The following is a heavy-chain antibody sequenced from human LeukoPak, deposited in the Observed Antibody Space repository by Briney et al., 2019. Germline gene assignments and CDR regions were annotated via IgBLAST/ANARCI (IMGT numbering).Heavy chain of an antibody. V-gene: IGHV4-39*07. J-gene: IGHJ6*03. D-gene: IGHD6-19*01. CDR1: GGSISSSSYY. CDR3: AREYDDSSGWTYYYYYYMDV. CDR2: IYYSGST. Sequence: PSETLSLTCTVSGGSISSSSYYWGWIRQPPGKGLEWIGSIYYSGSTYYNPSLKSRATISVDTSKNQFSLKLSSVTAADTAVYYCAREYDDSSGWTYYYYYYMDVWGKGTTVTVSS.